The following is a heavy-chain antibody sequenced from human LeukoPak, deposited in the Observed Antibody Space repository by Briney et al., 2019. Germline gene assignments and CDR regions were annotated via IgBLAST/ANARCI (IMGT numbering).Heavy chain of an antibody. CDR2: INSDGSWT. Sequence: PGGSLRLSCAASGNYWMHWVRQAPGKGLVWVSHINSDGSWTSYADSVKGRFTISRDNSKNTLYLQMNSLRAEDTAVYYCARDRGRVGAMGFDYWGQGTLVTVSS. D-gene: IGHD1-26*01. V-gene: IGHV3-74*01. CDR1: GNYW. CDR3: ARDRGRVGAMGFDY. J-gene: IGHJ4*02.